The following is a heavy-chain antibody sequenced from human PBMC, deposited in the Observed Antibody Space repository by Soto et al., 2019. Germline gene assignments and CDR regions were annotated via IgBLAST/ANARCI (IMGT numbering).Heavy chain of an antibody. D-gene: IGHD5-18*01. CDR3: ARDRLMATAGTARHYFGLDV. Sequence: LSLTCTVSGGSIRSGVYYWSWVRQSPRRGLEWIGNIYYSGSTYYNPSLKSRLTISVDTSKNQFSLNLSSVTAADTAVYYCARDRLMATAGTARHYFGLDVWGQGTTVTVSS. J-gene: IGHJ6*02. V-gene: IGHV4-31*03. CDR2: IYYSGST. CDR1: GGSIRSGVYY.